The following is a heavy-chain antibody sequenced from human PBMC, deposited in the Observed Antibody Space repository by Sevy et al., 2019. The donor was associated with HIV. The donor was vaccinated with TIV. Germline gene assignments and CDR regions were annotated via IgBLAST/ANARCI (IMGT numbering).Heavy chain of an antibody. CDR1: GFTFSSYA. J-gene: IGHJ6*02. CDR3: ARAGRGDWSYYIYYYGMDV. V-gene: IGHV3-30*04. D-gene: IGHD1-26*01. CDR2: ISYDGSNK. Sequence: GGSLRLSCAASGFTFSSYAMHWVRQAPGKGLEWVAVISYDGSNKYYADSVKGRFTISRDNSKNTLYLQMNSLRAEDTAVYYCARAGRGDWSYYIYYYGMDVWGQGTTVTVSS.